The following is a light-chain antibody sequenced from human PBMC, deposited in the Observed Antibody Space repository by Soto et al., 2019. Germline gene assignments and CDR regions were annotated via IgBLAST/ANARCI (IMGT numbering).Light chain of an antibody. CDR2: GAS. V-gene: IGKV3-20*01. J-gene: IGKJ1*01. CDR3: QQFGRSTA. CDR1: QYITSSY. Sequence: EIVLTQSPGTLSLSLGERATLSCRASQYITSSYLACYQQQPAQPPRLLIFGASTRATGIPDRFSGSGSWTDFNLTISRLEPEYFAVYFCQQFGRSTAFGQGTKVEIK.